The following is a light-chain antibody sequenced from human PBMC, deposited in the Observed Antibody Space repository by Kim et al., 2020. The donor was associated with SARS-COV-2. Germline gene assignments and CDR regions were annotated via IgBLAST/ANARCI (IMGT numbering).Light chain of an antibody. CDR3: HQDNTYPET. Sequence: DIQMTQSPSTLSASVGDRVTITCRASQSISSWLAWYQQKPGKAPKVLISDASRLQSGFPSRFSGGGSGTEFTLTISSLQPDDFATYYCHQDNTYPETFGQGTKVDIK. CDR1: QSISSW. CDR2: DAS. V-gene: IGKV1-5*01. J-gene: IGKJ1*01.